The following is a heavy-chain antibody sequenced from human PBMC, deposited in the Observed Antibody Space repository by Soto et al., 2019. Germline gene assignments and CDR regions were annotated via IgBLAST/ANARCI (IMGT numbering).Heavy chain of an antibody. CDR2: VSKSGAET. J-gene: IGHJ3*01. D-gene: IGHD2-2*01. V-gene: IGHV3-23*01. CDR1: GFPFGSYA. Sequence: EVQVSESGGGLVQPGGALRRSCAASGFPFGSYAMSWVRQAPGKRLEWDSTVSKSGAETWYADSVKGRFIISRDNSMITLYRQIDSLGFEDTSVYHCAIDGPYCGSVSCMEDAFEVWGPGRTVTVSS. CDR3: AIDGPYCGSVSCMEDAFEV.